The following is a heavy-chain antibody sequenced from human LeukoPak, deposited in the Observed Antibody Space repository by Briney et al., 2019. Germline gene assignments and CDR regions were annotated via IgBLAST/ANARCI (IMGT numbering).Heavy chain of an antibody. J-gene: IGHJ3*02. V-gene: IGHV4-38-2*02. CDR3: ARDQRLWFGESQPVDAFDI. D-gene: IGHD3-10*01. CDR2: IYHSGST. Sequence: PSETLSLTCAVSGYSISSGYYWGWIRQPPGKGLEWIGSIYHSGSTYYNPSLKSRVTISVDTSKNQFSLKLSSVTAADTVVYYCARDQRLWFGESQPVDAFDIWGQGTMVTVSS. CDR1: GYSISSGYY.